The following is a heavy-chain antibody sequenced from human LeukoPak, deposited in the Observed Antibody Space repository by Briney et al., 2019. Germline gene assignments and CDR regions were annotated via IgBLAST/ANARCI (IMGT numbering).Heavy chain of an antibody. CDR2: IYYSGST. CDR3: ARHNGRYDFWSGYYLSPYFDY. D-gene: IGHD3-3*01. V-gene: IGHV4-39*01. J-gene: IGHJ4*02. CDR1: GGSISSSSYY. Sequence: SETLSLTCTVSGGSISSSSYYWGGIRQPPGKGLEWIGSIYYSGSTYYNPSLKSRVTISVDTSKNQFSLKLSTVTAADTAVYYCARHNGRYDFWSGYYLSPYFDYWGQGTLVTVSS.